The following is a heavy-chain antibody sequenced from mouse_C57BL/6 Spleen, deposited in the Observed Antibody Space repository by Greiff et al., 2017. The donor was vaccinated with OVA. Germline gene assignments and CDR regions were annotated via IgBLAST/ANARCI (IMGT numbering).Heavy chain of an antibody. CDR2: IYPGSGST. J-gene: IGHJ2*01. V-gene: IGHV1-55*01. D-gene: IGHD2-4*01. CDR3: ARGRLRPGKNY. CDR1: GYTFTSYW. Sequence: QVQLKQPGAELVKPGASVKMSCKASGYTFTSYWITWVKQRPGQGLEWIGDIYPGSGSTNYNEKFKSKVTLTVDTSSSTVYMQLSSLTSEDTAVYYCARGRLRPGKNYWGQGTTLTVSS.